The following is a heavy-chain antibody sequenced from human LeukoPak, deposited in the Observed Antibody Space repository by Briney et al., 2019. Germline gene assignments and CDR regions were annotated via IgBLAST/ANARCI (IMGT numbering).Heavy chain of an antibody. D-gene: IGHD3-9*01. CDR1: GFTFSDYY. J-gene: IGHJ3*02. CDR2: ISYDGSNK. Sequence: GGSLRLSCAASGFTFSDYYMSWIRQAPGKGLDWVAVISYDGSNKYYADSVKGRFTISRDNSKNTLYLQMNSLRAEDTAVYYCAKVRYFGPSAFDIWGQGTMVTVSS. CDR3: AKVRYFGPSAFDI. V-gene: IGHV3-30*18.